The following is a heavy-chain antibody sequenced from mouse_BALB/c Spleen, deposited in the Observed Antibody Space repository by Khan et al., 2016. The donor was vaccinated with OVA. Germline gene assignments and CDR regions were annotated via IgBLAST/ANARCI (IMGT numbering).Heavy chain of an antibody. J-gene: IGHJ3*01. CDR3: ASHVTGSFAY. Sequence: EVELVESGGDLVKPGGSLKLSCAASGFTFSSYSMSWVRQTPDKRLEWVATISSDGDYTYFPDSVKGRFPISRDNAKNTLNLQMSSLKSEDTALYYCASHVTGSFAYWGQGTLVTVSA. CDR2: ISSDGDYT. D-gene: IGHD4-1*01. V-gene: IGHV5-6*01. CDR1: GFTFSSYS.